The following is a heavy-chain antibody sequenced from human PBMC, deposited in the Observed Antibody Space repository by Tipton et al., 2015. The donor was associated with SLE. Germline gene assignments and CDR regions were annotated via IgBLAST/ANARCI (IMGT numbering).Heavy chain of an antibody. Sequence: TLSLTCTVSGDSFSSGSSSWNWVRQPAGKGLEWIGLIYNSGFTNYNPSLQSRVTLSVDMSKNQFSLWLSSVTAADTGVYYCVKSVVVVSPRDYYYYMDVWGKGTTVTV. CDR3: VKSVVVVSPRDYYYYMDV. CDR1: GDSFSSGSSS. CDR2: IYNSGFT. D-gene: IGHD2-15*01. J-gene: IGHJ6*03. V-gene: IGHV4-61*02.